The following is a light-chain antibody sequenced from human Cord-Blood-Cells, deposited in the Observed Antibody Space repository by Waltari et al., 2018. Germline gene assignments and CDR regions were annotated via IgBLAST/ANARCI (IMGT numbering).Light chain of an antibody. CDR1: QSVSSSY. CDR3: QQDGSSPRT. Sequence: EIVLTQSPGTLSLSPGERATLSCRASQSVSSSYLAWYQQKPGQAPRLLIYGASSRATGIPDRFSGSGSGTDFTLTISRLEPEDFAGYYGQQDGSSPRTFGQGTKGE. J-gene: IGKJ1*01. V-gene: IGKV3-20*01. CDR2: GAS.